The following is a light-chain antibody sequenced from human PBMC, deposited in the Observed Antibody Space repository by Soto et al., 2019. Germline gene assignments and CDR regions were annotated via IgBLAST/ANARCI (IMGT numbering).Light chain of an antibody. CDR1: SSNIGSNY. CDR2: RNN. J-gene: IGLJ7*01. V-gene: IGLV1-47*01. Sequence: QSVLTQPPSASGTPGQRVTISCSGSSSNIGSNYVYWYQQLPGTAPKLLIYRNNQRPSGVPDRFSGSKSGTSASLAISGLRSAEEADYSCAAWDASLSGPVFGGGTQLTVL. CDR3: AAWDASLSGPV.